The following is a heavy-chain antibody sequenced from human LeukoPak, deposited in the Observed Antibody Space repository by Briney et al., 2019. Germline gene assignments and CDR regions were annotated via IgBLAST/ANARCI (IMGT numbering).Heavy chain of an antibody. CDR3: AKSSGYTYYFDY. CDR1: GFTFSSYG. J-gene: IGHJ4*02. CDR2: ISGSGGST. V-gene: IGHV3-23*01. D-gene: IGHD3-16*02. Sequence: SGGSLRLSCAASGFTFSSYGMSWVRQAPGKGLEWVSAISGSGGSTYYADSVKGRFTISRDNSKNTLYLQMNSLRAEDTAVYYCAKSSGYTYYFDYWGQGTLVTVSS.